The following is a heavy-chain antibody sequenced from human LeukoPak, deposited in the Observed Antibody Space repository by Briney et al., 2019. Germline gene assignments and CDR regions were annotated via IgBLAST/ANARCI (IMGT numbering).Heavy chain of an antibody. CDR1: GGSISSYY. Sequence: SETLSLTCTVSGGSISSYYWSWIRQPPGKGLEWIGYIYYSGSTNYNPSLKSRVTISVDTSKNQFSLKLSSVTAADTAVYYCARGVRPDSGSYYDYYYYHGMDVWGQGTTVTVSS. CDR3: ARGVRPDSGSYYDYYYYHGMDV. D-gene: IGHD3-10*01. V-gene: IGHV4-59*01. CDR2: IYYSGST. J-gene: IGHJ6*02.